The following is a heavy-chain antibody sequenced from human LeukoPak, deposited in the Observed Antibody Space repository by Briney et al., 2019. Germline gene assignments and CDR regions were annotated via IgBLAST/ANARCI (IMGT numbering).Heavy chain of an antibody. Sequence: SETLSLTCAVYGGSFSGYYWSWIRQPPGKGLEWIGEINHSGSTNYNPSLKSRVTISVDTSKNQFSLKLSSVTAADTAVYYCARLAGYYYDTGVDYWGQGTLVTVSS. CDR2: INHSGST. D-gene: IGHD3-22*01. J-gene: IGHJ4*02. CDR3: ARLAGYYYDTGVDY. CDR1: GGSFSGYY. V-gene: IGHV4-34*01.